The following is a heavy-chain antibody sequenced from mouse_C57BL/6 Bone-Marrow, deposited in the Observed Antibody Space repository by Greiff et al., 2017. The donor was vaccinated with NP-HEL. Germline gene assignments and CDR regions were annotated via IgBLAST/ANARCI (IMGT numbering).Heavy chain of an antibody. J-gene: IGHJ3*01. CDR1: GYTFTSYW. Sequence: QVQLQQPGAELVMPGASVKLSCKASGYTFTSYWMHWVKQRPGHGLEWIGEIDPSDSYTNYNKKFKGKSTLTVDKSSSTAYMQLSSLTSEDSAVYYCARRGDYDPFAYWGQGTLVTVSA. CDR2: IDPSDSYT. D-gene: IGHD2-4*01. CDR3: ARRGDYDPFAY. V-gene: IGHV1-69*01.